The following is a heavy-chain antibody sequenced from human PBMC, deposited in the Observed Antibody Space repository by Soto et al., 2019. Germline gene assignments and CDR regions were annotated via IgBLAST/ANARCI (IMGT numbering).Heavy chain of an antibody. CDR2: ISSNGGST. Sequence: EVQLVESGGGLVQPGGSLRLSCAASGFTFSSYAMHWVRQAPGTGLEYISAISSNGGSTYYATSVRGRFTISRDNTKNTLYLQRGSLRDEDMAGYDGARERMAGTFHDYYNGMDVWGQGTTVTVSS. CDR3: ARERMAGTFHDYYNGMDV. J-gene: IGHJ6*02. CDR1: GFTFSSYA. D-gene: IGHD6-19*01. V-gene: IGHV3-64*01.